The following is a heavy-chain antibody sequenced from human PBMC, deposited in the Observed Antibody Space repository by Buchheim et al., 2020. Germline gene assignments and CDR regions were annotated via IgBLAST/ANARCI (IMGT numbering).Heavy chain of an antibody. J-gene: IGHJ4*02. CDR2: IKKDGSQK. CDR1: GFDFTYHW. V-gene: IGHV3-7*03. D-gene: IGHD7-27*01. CDR3: ARDLHWGQVDY. Sequence: EVQLVESGGGLVQPGGSLRLSCATSGFDFTYHWMTWVRQSPEKGLEWVAIIKKDGSQKFYVDSVKGRFTISRDNAKNSLYLQMDSLRVEDSALYYCARDLHWGQVDYWGQGTL.